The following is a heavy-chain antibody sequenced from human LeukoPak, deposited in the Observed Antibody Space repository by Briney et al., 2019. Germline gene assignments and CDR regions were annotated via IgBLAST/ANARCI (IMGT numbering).Heavy chain of an antibody. V-gene: IGHV4-4*07. CDR2: FYTSGTT. D-gene: IGHD3-16*01. Sequence: SETLSLTCTVSSGSISSYYWNWIRQPAGKGLEWIGRFYTSGTTNYNPSHKSRVSISLDTSKNQFSLKLTSVTAAVTAVYYCTGDERRGTYGHWFDPWGQGTLVTVSS. CDR1: SGSISSYY. CDR3: TGDERRGTYGHWFDP. J-gene: IGHJ5*02.